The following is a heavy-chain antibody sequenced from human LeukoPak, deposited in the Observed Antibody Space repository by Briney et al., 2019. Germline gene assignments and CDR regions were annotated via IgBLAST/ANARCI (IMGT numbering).Heavy chain of an antibody. CDR2: IYPGGSDT. CDR1: GYSFTNSW. Sequence: GESLKISCKGSGYSFTNSWIAWVRQMPGKGLEWMGIIYPGGSDTKYSPSFQGQVTISADKSIGTAYLQWSSLKASDTAMYYCARRLISGYYYYFDYWGQGTLVTVSS. J-gene: IGHJ4*02. V-gene: IGHV5-51*01. D-gene: IGHD3-22*01. CDR3: ARRLISGYYYYFDY.